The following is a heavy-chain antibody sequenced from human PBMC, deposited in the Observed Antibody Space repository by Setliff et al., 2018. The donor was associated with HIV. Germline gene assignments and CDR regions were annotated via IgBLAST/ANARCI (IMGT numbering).Heavy chain of an antibody. V-gene: IGHV3-11*05. CDR2: ITGSSSYT. J-gene: IGHJ4*02. D-gene: IGHD5-12*01. CDR1: GFTFSDYY. Sequence: AASGFTFSDYYMSWIRQAPGKGLEWVSYITGSSSYTNYADSVKGRFTISRDNAKNSLYLQMNSLRAEDTAVYYCARVMIGYSGYDAFDYWGQGTLVTVSS. CDR3: ARVMIGYSGYDAFDY.